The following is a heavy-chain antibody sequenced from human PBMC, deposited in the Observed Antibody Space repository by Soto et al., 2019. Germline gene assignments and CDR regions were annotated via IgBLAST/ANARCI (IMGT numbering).Heavy chain of an antibody. Sequence: EVQLLESGGGLVQPGVSLRLSCAASGFTFSSYAMSWVRQAPGKGLEWVSAISGSGGSTYYADSVKGRFTISRDNSKNTLYLQMNSLRAEDTAVYYCATPPDSSSSRFDYWGQGTLVTVSS. V-gene: IGHV3-23*01. CDR3: ATPPDSSSSRFDY. CDR2: ISGSGGST. CDR1: GFTFSSYA. D-gene: IGHD6-6*01. J-gene: IGHJ4*02.